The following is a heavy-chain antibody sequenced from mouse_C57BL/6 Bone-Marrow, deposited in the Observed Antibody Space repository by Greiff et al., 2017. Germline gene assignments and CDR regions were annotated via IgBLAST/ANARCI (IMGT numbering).Heavy chain of an antibody. CDR1: GYAFSSSW. CDR3: ARPIYYYGSTWFAY. Sequence: VQLQQSGPELVKPGASVKISCKASGYAFSSSWLNWVKQRPGKGLEWIGRLYPGDGDTNYNGKFKGKATLTADKSSSTAYMQLSSLTSEDSAVYFCARPIYYYGSTWFAYWGQGARVTVSA. J-gene: IGHJ3*01. D-gene: IGHD1-1*01. CDR2: LYPGDGDT. V-gene: IGHV1-82*01.